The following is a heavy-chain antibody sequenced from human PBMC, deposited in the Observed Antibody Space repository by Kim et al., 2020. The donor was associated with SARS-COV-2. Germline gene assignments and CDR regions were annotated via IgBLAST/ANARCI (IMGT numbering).Heavy chain of an antibody. D-gene: IGHD1-26*01. V-gene: IGHV3-53*01. CDR3: ARERSGSYYDY. J-gene: IGHJ4*02. CDR1: GFTVSSNY. Sequence: GGSLRLSCAASGFTVSSNYMSWVRQAPWKGLEWVSVIYSGGSTYYADSVKGRFTISRDNSKNTLYLQMNSLRAEDTAVYYCARERSGSYYDYWGQGTLVTVSS. CDR2: IYSGGST.